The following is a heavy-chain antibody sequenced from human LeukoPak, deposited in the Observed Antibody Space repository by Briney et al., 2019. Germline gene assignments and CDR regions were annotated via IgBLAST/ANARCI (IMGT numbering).Heavy chain of an antibody. CDR3: ASKWDFYDSSGYYYPPALGFDY. Sequence: PSETLSLTCTVSGGSISSSSYYWGWIRQPPGKGLEWIGSIYYSGSTYYNPSLKSRVTISVDTSKNQFSLKLSSVTAADTAVYYCASKWDFYDSSGYYYPPALGFDYWGQGTLVTVSS. J-gene: IGHJ4*02. V-gene: IGHV4-39*01. D-gene: IGHD3-22*01. CDR2: IYYSGST. CDR1: GGSISSSSYY.